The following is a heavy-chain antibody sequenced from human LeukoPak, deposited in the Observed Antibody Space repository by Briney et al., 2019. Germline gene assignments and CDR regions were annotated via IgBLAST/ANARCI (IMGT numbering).Heavy chain of an antibody. CDR2: IGDDT. D-gene: IGHD3-10*01. CDR1: GLTFSTYV. V-gene: IGHV3-23*01. Sequence: GGSLRLSCAASGLTFSTYVMNWVRQAPGKGLEWVSTIGDDTYYADPVKGRITVSRDNSRNTVYLQMNFLGVEDTAVYYCANSEFYVSGKYAGLDNWGQGTLVTVSS. CDR3: ANSEFYVSGKYAGLDN. J-gene: IGHJ4*02.